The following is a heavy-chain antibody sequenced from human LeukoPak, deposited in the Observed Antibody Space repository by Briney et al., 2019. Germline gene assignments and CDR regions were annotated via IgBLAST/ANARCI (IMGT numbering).Heavy chain of an antibody. J-gene: IGHJ4*02. D-gene: IGHD6-13*01. V-gene: IGHV3-23*01. Sequence: PGGSLRLSCAASGFTFSSYVMSWVRQAPGKGLEWVSAISGSGGSTYYADSVKGRFAISRDNSKNTLYLQMNSLRAEDTAVYCCAEDSSSYFNYFDYWGQGTLVTVSS. CDR3: AEDSSSYFNYFDY. CDR2: ISGSGGST. CDR1: GFTFSSYV.